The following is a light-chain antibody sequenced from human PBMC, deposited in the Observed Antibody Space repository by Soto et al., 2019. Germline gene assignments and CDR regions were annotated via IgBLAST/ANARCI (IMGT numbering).Light chain of an antibody. V-gene: IGKV3-20*01. J-gene: IGKJ1*01. CDR2: DAS. CDR3: QQYGSSPRT. CDR1: QSVGSY. Sequence: EIVLTQSPATLSLSPGERATLSCRASQSVGSYLAWYQQKPGQTPRLLMYDASNRATGIPARFSGSGSGTDFTLASSRLEPEDFAVYYCQQYGSSPRTFGQGTKVDIK.